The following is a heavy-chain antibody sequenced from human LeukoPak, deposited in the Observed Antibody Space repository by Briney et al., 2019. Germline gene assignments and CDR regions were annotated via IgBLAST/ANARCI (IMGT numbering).Heavy chain of an antibody. CDR1: GFTFSNLW. J-gene: IGHJ6*04. CDR3: ARGRGYGTNYYYGVDV. V-gene: IGHV3-7*03. CDR2: IKRDGSEK. D-gene: IGHD5-18*01. Sequence: GGSLRLSCAASGFTFSNLWMAWVRQAPGKGLEWVANIKRDGSEKYYVDSVKGRFTISRDNAKSSLYLQMNSLRAEDTAVYYCARGRGYGTNYYYGVDVWGKGTTVTVSS.